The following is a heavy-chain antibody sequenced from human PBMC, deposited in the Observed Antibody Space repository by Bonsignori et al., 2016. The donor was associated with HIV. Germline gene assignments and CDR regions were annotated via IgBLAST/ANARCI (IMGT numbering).Heavy chain of an antibody. V-gene: IGHV1-8*01. Sequence: WVRQAPGQGLEWMGWMNPKSGNAGYGQKFQGRVSMTSDTAIDTLYMELRSLRSDDTAVYFCARNVYTGSSKGLGTWGQGTLVTVSS. CDR3: ARNVYTGSSKGLGT. CDR2: MNPKSGNA. J-gene: IGHJ5*02. D-gene: IGHD5/OR15-5a*01.